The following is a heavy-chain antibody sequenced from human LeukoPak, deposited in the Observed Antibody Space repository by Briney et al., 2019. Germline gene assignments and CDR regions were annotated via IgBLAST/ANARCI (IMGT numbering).Heavy chain of an antibody. CDR2: IRSKAYGGTT. V-gene: IGHV3-49*04. Sequence: GGSLRLSCTASGFTFGDYAMSWVRQAPGKGLEWVGFIRSKAYGGTTEYAASVKGRFTISRDDSKSIAYLQMNSLKTEDTAAYYCTRGSPGWFEDAFDIWGQGTMVTVSS. CDR1: GFTFGDYA. J-gene: IGHJ3*02. D-gene: IGHD2-15*01. CDR3: TRGSPGWFEDAFDI.